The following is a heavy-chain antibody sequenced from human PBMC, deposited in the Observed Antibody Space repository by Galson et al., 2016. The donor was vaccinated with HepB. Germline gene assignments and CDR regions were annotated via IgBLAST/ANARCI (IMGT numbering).Heavy chain of an antibody. D-gene: IGHD1-14*01. V-gene: IGHV3-30-3*01. J-gene: IGHJ4*02. CDR1: GFTFSSFT. CDR2: ISYDGSNK. Sequence: SLRLSCAASGFTFSSFTMHWVRQAPGKRLEWVAVISYDGSNKYYADSVKGRFTISRDISKNTLYLQMNSLRAEDTAVYYCARGAHRIAYFDYWGQGTLVTVSS. CDR3: ARGAHRIAYFDY.